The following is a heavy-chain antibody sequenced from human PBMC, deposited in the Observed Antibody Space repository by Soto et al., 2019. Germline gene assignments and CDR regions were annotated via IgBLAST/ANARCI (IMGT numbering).Heavy chain of an antibody. CDR2: IYSGGST. Sequence: QLQSQESGPGLVKPSENLSLTCNVSGGAISGRSNYWGWIRQPPGKGLEYIGSIYSGGSTYYNPSLKSRVTSSVDTSQNQFFLRLTSVTAADTAVYYCARRHSATWLFDYWGLGTQVTVSS. CDR1: GGAISGRSNY. J-gene: IGHJ4*02. V-gene: IGHV4-39*01. D-gene: IGHD2-15*01. CDR3: ARRHSATWLFDY.